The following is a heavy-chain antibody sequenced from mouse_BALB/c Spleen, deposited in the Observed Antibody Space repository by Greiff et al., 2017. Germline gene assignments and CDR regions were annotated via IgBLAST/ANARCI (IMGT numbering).Heavy chain of an antibody. CDR2: ISSGGST. J-gene: IGHJ4*01. V-gene: IGHV5-6-5*01. CDR1: GFTFSSYA. CDR3: ARGNYRYDGYAMDY. D-gene: IGHD2-14*01. Sequence: EVKLMESGGGLVKPGGSLKLSCAASGFTFSSYAMSWVRQTPEKRLEWVASISSGGSTYYPDSVKGRFTISRDNARNILYLQMSSLRSEDTAMYYCARGNYRYDGYAMDYWGQGTSVTVSS.